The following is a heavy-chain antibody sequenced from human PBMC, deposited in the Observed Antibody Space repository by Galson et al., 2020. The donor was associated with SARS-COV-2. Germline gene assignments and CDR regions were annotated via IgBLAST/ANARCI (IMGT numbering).Heavy chain of an antibody. CDR1: GFTFSNYW. D-gene: IGHD3-3*01. J-gene: IGHJ1*01. Sequence: GGSLRLSCRGSGFTFSNYWMNWVRQALGQGLEWVANIKQYGSERYYVESVKGRFTISRDNAQNSLYLQMDSLRDDDTAVYFCARGSRFYDFWSGRAEYFQHWGLGTLVTVSS. CDR2: IKQYGSER. CDR3: ARGSRFYDFWSGRAEYFQH. V-gene: IGHV3-7*01.